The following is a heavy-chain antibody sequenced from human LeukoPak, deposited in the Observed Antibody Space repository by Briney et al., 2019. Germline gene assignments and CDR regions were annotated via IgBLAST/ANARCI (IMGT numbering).Heavy chain of an antibody. CDR3: ARDKCSGDCCYLFDY. V-gene: IGHV1-3*01. CDR2: INAGNGDI. D-gene: IGHD2-15*01. CDR1: GYILTSYV. J-gene: IGHJ4*02. Sequence: ASVKVSCKASGYILTSYVMHWVRQAPGQRLEWMGWINAGNGDIKYSQKFQGRVTITRDTSANTAHMELSSLRSEDTAVYYCARDKCSGDCCYLFDYWGQGTLVTVSS.